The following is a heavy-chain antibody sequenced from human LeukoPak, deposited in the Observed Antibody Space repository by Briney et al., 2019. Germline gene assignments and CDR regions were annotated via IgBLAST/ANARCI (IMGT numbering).Heavy chain of an antibody. CDR3: ATRTVTENDY. D-gene: IGHD4-17*01. CDR2: IYYSGST. Sequence: SETLSLTCTVSGGSNSSSSYYWGWIRQPPGTGLEWIGSIYYSGSTYYNPSLKSRVTISVDTSKNQFSLKLSSVTAADTAVYYCATRTVTENDYWGQGTLVTVSS. CDR1: GGSNSSSSYY. J-gene: IGHJ4*02. V-gene: IGHV4-39*01.